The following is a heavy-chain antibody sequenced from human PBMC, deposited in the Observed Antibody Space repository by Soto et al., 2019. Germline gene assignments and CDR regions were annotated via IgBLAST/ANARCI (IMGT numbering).Heavy chain of an antibody. J-gene: IGHJ4*02. CDR3: ARGSASSFYFDY. V-gene: IGHV3-21*01. CDR1: GFTFSSYS. Sequence: GGSLRLSCAASGFTFSSYSMNWVRQAPGKGLEWVSSISSSSSYIYYADSVKGRFTISRDNAKNSLYLQMNSLRAEDTAVYYCARGSASSFYFDYWGQGTLVTVSS. CDR2: ISSSSSYI. D-gene: IGHD3-16*02.